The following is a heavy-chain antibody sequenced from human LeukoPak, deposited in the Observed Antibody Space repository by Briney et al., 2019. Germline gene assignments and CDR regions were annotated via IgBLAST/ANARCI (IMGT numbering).Heavy chain of an antibody. J-gene: IGHJ3*02. CDR1: GYTFTGYY. V-gene: IGHV1-46*04. Sequence: ASVKVSCKASGYTFTGYYMHWMRQAPGQGLEWMGAINPSGGSTNYAQKLQGRVTMTRDTSTSTVYMELSSLRSEDTAVYYCARSRAFDIWGQGTMVTVSS. CDR2: INPSGGST. CDR3: ARSRAFDI.